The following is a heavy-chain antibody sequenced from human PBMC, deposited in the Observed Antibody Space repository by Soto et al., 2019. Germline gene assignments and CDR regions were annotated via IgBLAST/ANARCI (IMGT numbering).Heavy chain of an antibody. CDR2: IYYSGST. Sequence: SETLSLTCTVSGGSISSYYWSWIRQPPGKGLEWIGYIYYSGSTNYNPSLKSRVTISVDTSKNQFSLKLSSVTAADTAVYYCAGVLSYSSGWYLDYWGQGTLVTVSS. CDR1: GGSISSYY. D-gene: IGHD6-19*01. J-gene: IGHJ4*02. V-gene: IGHV4-59*01. CDR3: AGVLSYSSGWYLDY.